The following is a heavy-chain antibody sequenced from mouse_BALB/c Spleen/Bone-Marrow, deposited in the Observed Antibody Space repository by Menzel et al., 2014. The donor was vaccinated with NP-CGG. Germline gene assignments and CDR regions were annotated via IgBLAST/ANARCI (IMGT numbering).Heavy chain of an antibody. CDR2: IDPANGNT. CDR3: ARWELGRDWFAY. V-gene: IGHV14-3*02. CDR1: GFNIKDTY. J-gene: IGHJ3*01. Sequence: VQLQQPGAELVKPGASVQLSCTASGFNIKDTYMHWVKQRPEQGLEWIGRIDPANGNTKYDPKFQGKATITADTTSNTAYLQHSSLTSEDNADYYCARWELGRDWFAYGGQGTLVTVSA. D-gene: IGHD2-1*01.